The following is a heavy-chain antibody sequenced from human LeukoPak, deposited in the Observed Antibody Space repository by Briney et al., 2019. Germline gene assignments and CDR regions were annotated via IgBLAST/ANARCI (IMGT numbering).Heavy chain of an antibody. J-gene: IGHJ3*02. V-gene: IGHV4-39*02. CDR3: ARETYYYDSSGLIGDAFDI. D-gene: IGHD3-22*01. Sequence: PSETLSLTCTVSGGSISSSSYYWGWIRQPPGKGLEWIGSIYYSGSTYYNPSLKSRVTISVDTSKNQFSLKLSSVTAADTAVYYCARETYYYDSSGLIGDAFDIWGQGTMVTVSS. CDR1: GGSISSSSYY. CDR2: IYYSGST.